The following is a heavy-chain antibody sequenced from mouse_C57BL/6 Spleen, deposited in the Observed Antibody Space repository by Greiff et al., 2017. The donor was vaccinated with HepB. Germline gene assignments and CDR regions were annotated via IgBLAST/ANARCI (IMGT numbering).Heavy chain of an antibody. V-gene: IGHV1-59*01. CDR3: ARRKVSSCYAMDY. Sequence: QVQLQQPGAELVRPGTSVKLSCKASGYTFTSYWMHWVKQRPGQGLEWIGVIDPSDSYTNYNQKFKGKATLTVDTSSSTAYMQLSSLTSEDSAVYYCARRKVSSCYAMDYWGQGTSVTVSS. J-gene: IGHJ4*01. CDR1: GYTFTSYW. CDR2: IDPSDSYT. D-gene: IGHD6-2*01.